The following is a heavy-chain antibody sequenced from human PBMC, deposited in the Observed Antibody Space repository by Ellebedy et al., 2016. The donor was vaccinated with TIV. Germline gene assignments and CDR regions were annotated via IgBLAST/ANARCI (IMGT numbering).Heavy chain of an antibody. CDR3: ARVGNYYYMDV. D-gene: IGHD6-13*01. J-gene: IGHJ6*03. Sequence: GGSLRLSXAASGFTLSDYNMIWVRQAPGRGLEWLSYISSSSSYIYYADSVKGRFTISRDNAKNSLYLQMNSLRAEDTAVYYCARVGNYYYMDVWGKGTTVTVSS. CDR1: GFTLSDYN. CDR2: ISSSSSYI. V-gene: IGHV3-21*05.